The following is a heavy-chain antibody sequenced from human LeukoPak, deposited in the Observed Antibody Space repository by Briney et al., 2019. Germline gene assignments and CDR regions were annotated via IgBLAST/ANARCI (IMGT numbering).Heavy chain of an antibody. CDR2: INHSESA. CDR3: ARLNLLGYCTNDVCPAGGLPFDY. J-gene: IGHJ4*02. D-gene: IGHD2-8*01. V-gene: IGHV4-34*01. Sequence: KPSETLSLTCAVYGGSFSGFHWSWVPQFPGKGLEWIGEINHSESANYNPSLKNRITISVDTSKNQFSLKMSSVTAADTAVYYCARLNLLGYCTNDVCPAGGLPFDYWGQGTLVTVSS. CDR1: GGSFSGFH.